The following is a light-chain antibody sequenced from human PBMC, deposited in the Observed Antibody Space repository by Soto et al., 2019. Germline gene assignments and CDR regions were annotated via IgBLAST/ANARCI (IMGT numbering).Light chain of an antibody. V-gene: IGLV6-57*02. J-gene: IGLJ2*01. CDR3: QSHDSTNVV. CDR2: EDD. CDR1: GGSIATNY. Sequence: NFMLTQPHSVSESPGKMVTISCTGSGGSIATNYVQWHQQRPGSAPTTVIYEDDKRPSGVPDRFSGSIDRSSNSASLIISGLKTEDEADYYCQSHDSTNVVFGRGTKLTVL.